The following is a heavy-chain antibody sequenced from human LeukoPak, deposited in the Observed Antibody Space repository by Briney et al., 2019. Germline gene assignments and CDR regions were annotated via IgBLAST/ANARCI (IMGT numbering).Heavy chain of an antibody. CDR1: GFTFTTYG. J-gene: IGHJ6*03. CDR2: ITSSSSYT. Sequence: PGGSLRLSCAVSGFTFTTYGMHWVRQAPGKGLEWVSSITSSSSYTFYADSVKGRFTISRDNAKNSLYLQMNSLRAEDTAVYYCARDPYSGSYGDSYYYYMDVWGKGTTVTISS. D-gene: IGHD1-26*01. CDR3: ARDPYSGSYGDSYYYYMDV. V-gene: IGHV3-21*01.